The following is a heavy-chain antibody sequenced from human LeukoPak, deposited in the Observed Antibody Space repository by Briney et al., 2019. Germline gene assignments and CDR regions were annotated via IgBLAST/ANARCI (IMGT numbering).Heavy chain of an antibody. J-gene: IGHJ5*02. Sequence: PSETLSLTCTASGGSISSSSYYWGWIRQPPGKGLEWIGSIYYSGSTYYNPSLKSRVTISVDTSKNQFSLKLSSVTAADTAVYYCARGSSSWSHEFDPWGQGTLVTVSS. V-gene: IGHV4-39*01. CDR3: ARGSSSWSHEFDP. D-gene: IGHD6-13*01. CDR2: IYYSGST. CDR1: GGSISSSSYY.